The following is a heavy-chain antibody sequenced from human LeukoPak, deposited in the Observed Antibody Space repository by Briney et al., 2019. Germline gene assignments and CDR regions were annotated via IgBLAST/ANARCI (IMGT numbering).Heavy chain of an antibody. CDR2: ISRNSGTI. Sequence: GGSLRLSCAASGFTFDDYAMHWVRQAPGKGLEWVSGISRNSGTIGYADSVKGRFTISRDNAKNSLYLQMNSLRAEDTAVYYCARGYGDYVRDNAFDIWGQGTMVTVSS. D-gene: IGHD4-17*01. CDR1: GFTFDDYA. CDR3: ARGYGDYVRDNAFDI. V-gene: IGHV3-9*01. J-gene: IGHJ3*02.